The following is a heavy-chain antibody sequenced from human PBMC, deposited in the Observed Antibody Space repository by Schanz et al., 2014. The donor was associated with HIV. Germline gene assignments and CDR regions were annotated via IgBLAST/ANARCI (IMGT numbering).Heavy chain of an antibody. CDR3: ARGFQGFDY. J-gene: IGHJ4*02. Sequence: VQLLESGGGLVQPGGSLRLSCAAAGFSFSSYAMSWVRQAPRKGLEWVSGISVSGRSTYYADSVKGRFTISRDNAKNMLYVQMNSLRAEDTSVYYCARGFQGFDYWGQGTLVTVSS. CDR2: ISVSGRST. V-gene: IGHV3-23*01. D-gene: IGHD3-10*01. CDR1: GFSFSSYA.